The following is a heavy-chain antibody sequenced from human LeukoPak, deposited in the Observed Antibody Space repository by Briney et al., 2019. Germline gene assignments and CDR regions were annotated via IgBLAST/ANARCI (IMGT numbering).Heavy chain of an antibody. D-gene: IGHD3-10*01. CDR3: TRGGSNFDY. J-gene: IGHJ4*02. CDR2: IHYSGST. V-gene: IGHV4-59*01. CDR1: GGSISSYY. Sequence: PSETLSLTCTVSGGSISSYYWSWVRQPPEKGLEWIGYIHYSGSTNYNPSLKSRVTISVDTSKNQFSLQLTSVTAADTAVYFCTRGGSNFDYWGQGTLVTVSS.